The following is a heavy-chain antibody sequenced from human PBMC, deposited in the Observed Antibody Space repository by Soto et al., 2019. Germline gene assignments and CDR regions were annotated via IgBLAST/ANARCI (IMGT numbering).Heavy chain of an antibody. CDR1: GYTFTSYY. CDR3: ARCQIRGVISN. J-gene: IGHJ4*02. D-gene: IGHD3-10*01. V-gene: IGHV1-46*01. Sequence: GASVKVSCKASGYTFTSYYMHWVRQAPGQGLEWMGIINPSGGSTSYARKFQGRVTMTRDTSTSTVYMELSSLRSEDTAVYYCARCQIRGVISNWGQGTLVTVSS. CDR2: INPSGGST.